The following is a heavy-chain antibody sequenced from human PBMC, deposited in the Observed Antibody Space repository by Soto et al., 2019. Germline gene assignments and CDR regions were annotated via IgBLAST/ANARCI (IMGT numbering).Heavy chain of an antibody. CDR2: IKFDGSEK. J-gene: IGHJ4*02. Sequence: GGSLRLSCTASGFILRDYWMSWVRQAPGKGPEWVANIKFDGSEKQYVDSVRGRFTISRDNSRNSLFLQMNSLRAGDTAVYYCVKDGGYCSSSTCYSPRNHYFDSWGQGTLVTVSS. CDR1: GFILRDYW. CDR3: VKDGGYCSSSTCYSPRNHYFDS. V-gene: IGHV3-7*03. D-gene: IGHD2-2*01.